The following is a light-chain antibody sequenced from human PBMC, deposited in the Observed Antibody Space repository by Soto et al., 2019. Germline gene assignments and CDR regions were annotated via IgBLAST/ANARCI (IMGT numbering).Light chain of an antibody. Sequence: QSVLTQPPSVSAAPGQTVTITCSGTYSNIGNNFVSWYQQLPGTAPRLLIYVNNKRPSGISDRFSGSMPGTSATLDITGLQTGDEADYYCGTWDHSLGEVVFGGGTKLTVL. CDR1: YSNIGNNF. CDR3: GTWDHSLGEVV. CDR2: VNN. V-gene: IGLV1-51*01. J-gene: IGLJ2*01.